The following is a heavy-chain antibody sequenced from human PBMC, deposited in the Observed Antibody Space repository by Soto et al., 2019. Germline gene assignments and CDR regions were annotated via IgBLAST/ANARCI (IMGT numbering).Heavy chain of an antibody. Sequence: GGSLRLSCAASGFTFSSSWMNWVRQAPGKGLEWVADIKEDGSEKYYVDSLKGRFTISRDNAKNSLYLQMNSLRAEDTAVYYCAKNLWFGELLYSSPFDYWGQGTLVTVSS. D-gene: IGHD3-10*01. CDR3: AKNLWFGELLYSSPFDY. CDR2: IKEDGSEK. J-gene: IGHJ4*02. CDR1: GFTFSSSW. V-gene: IGHV3-7*01.